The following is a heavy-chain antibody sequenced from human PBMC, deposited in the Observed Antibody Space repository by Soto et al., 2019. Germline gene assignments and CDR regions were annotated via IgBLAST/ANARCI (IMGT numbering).Heavy chain of an antibody. CDR2: INHSGST. V-gene: IGHV4-34*01. CDR3: ARTHPSSGWYGGAFDI. D-gene: IGHD6-19*01. Sequence: SETLSLTCAVYGGSFSGYYWSWIRQPPGKGLEWIGEINHSGSTNYNPSLKSRVTISVDTSKNQFSLKLSSVTAADTAVYYCARTHPSSGWYGGAFDIWGQGTMVTVSS. CDR1: GGSFSGYY. J-gene: IGHJ3*02.